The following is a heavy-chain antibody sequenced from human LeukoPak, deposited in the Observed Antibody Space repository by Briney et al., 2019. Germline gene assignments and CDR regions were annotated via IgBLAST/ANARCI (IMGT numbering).Heavy chain of an antibody. Sequence: PGGSLRLSCAASGFSFSRYSMNWVRQAPGKGLEWVSSISSSSTYKYYADSVKGRFTISRDNSRNTLFLQMNSLRAEDTAVYSCARGPLYWNDGLYFDYWGQGTLVIVSS. CDR1: GFSFSRYS. V-gene: IGHV3-21*04. CDR3: ARGPLYWNDGLYFDY. CDR2: ISSSSTYK. J-gene: IGHJ4*02. D-gene: IGHD1-1*01.